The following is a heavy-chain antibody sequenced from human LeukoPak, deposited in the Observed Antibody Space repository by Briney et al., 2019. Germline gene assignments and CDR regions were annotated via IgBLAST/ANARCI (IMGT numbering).Heavy chain of an antibody. J-gene: IGHJ5*02. V-gene: IGHV3-73*01. CDR1: GFTFSGSA. CDR2: IRSKANSYAT. D-gene: IGHD5-18*01. CDR3: TSHVGTGYSYGYYWFDP. Sequence: PGGSLKLSCAASGFTFSGSAMHWVRQASGKGLEWVGRIRSKANSYATAYAASVKGRFTISRDDSKNTAYLQMNSLKTEDTAVYYCTSHVGTGYSYGYYWFDPWGQGTLVTVSS.